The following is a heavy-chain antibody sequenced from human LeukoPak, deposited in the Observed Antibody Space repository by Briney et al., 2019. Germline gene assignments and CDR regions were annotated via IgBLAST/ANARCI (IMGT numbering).Heavy chain of an antibody. Sequence: PGGSLRLSCIASGFTFSSYAMTWVRQAPGKGLEWVSLIYSAGGTYYTDSVKGRFTISRHSSKNTLYLQMNSLRGEDTAVYYCARFLGRITISGVVPYGMDVWGQGTTVTVSS. J-gene: IGHJ6*02. CDR1: GFTFSSYA. CDR3: ARFLGRITISGVVPYGMDV. D-gene: IGHD3-3*01. CDR2: IYSAGGT. V-gene: IGHV3-53*04.